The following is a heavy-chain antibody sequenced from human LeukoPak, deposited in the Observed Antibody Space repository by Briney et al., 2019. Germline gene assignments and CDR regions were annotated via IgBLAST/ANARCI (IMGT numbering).Heavy chain of an antibody. Sequence: ETLSLTCAVYGGFFSGYYWSWVRQAPGKGLEWVPSISSSSSYIYYADSVKGRFTISRDNAKNSLYLQMNSLRAEDTAVYYCASVPAATSYYYYYYMDVWGKGTTVTVSS. CDR3: ASVPAATSYYYYYYMDV. J-gene: IGHJ6*03. CDR2: ISSSSSYI. D-gene: IGHD2-2*01. CDR1: GGFFSGYY. V-gene: IGHV3-21*01.